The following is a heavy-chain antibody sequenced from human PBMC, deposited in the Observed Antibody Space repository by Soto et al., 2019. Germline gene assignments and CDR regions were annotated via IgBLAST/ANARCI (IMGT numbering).Heavy chain of an antibody. V-gene: IGHV1-18*01. CDR1: GYTFTSYG. J-gene: IGHJ4*02. Sequence: QVQLVQSGAEVKKPGASVKVSCKASGYTFTSYGISWVRQAPGQGLEWMGWISVYNGNTNYAQKLQGRVTVTTNTSTSTAFMDLRSMRSDDTAVYYCARAAYSSGWYFDYWGQGTLVTVSS. CDR3: ARAAYSSGWYFDY. CDR2: ISVYNGNT. D-gene: IGHD6-19*01.